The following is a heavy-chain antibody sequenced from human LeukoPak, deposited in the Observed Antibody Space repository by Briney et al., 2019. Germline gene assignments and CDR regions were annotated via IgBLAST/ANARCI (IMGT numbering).Heavy chain of an antibody. D-gene: IGHD4-23*01. CDR3: ASDFGGHDDF. CDR1: GFTFSRYW. J-gene: IGHJ4*02. CDR2: MNTDGSRT. Sequence: PGGSLRLSCAASGFTFSRYWMHWVRQAPGNGLVWVSRMNTDGSRTDYADSVKGRFTISRDNAKNTLYLQMNSLGVEDTAVYSCASDFGGHDDFWGQGILVTVSS. V-gene: IGHV3-74*01.